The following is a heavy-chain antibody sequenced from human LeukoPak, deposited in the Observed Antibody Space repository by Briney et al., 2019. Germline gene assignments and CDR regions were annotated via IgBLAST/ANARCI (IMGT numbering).Heavy chain of an antibody. J-gene: IGHJ4*02. D-gene: IGHD6-19*01. Sequence: PGGSLRLSCTASGFTSSNAWMTWVRQFPGKGLEGVGLIKNKTDGETTDYAAPVKGRFTISRDDSKNTVFLQMNMLKTDDTAVYYCSTDAAGTLVYWGQGTLVTVSS. CDR3: STDAAGTLVY. CDR1: GFTSSNAW. V-gene: IGHV3-15*01. CDR2: IKNKTDGETT.